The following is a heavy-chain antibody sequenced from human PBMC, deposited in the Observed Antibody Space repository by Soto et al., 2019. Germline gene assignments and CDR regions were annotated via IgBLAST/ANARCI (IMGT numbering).Heavy chain of an antibody. CDR2: IYYSGST. Sequence: QVQLQESGPGLVKPSETLSLTCTVSGGSISSYYWSWIRQPPGKGLEWIGYIYYSGSTNYNPSLKGGVAIPVDASKNQSSLKLSSVTAADTAVYYCARVLQYGARPGGMDVWGQGTTVTVSS. D-gene: IGHD2-2*01. V-gene: IGHV4-59*01. CDR1: GGSISSYY. CDR3: ARVLQYGARPGGMDV. J-gene: IGHJ6*02.